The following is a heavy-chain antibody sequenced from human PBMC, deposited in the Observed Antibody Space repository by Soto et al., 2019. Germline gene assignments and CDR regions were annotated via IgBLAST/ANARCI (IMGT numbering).Heavy chain of an antibody. J-gene: IGHJ4*02. D-gene: IGHD3-10*01. Sequence: QVQLVESGGGVVQPGRSLRLSCAASGFTFSSYAMHWVRQAPGKGLEWVAVISYDGSNKYYADSVKGRFTISRDNSKNTLYLQMNSLRAEDTAVYYCARGGRRGIVRGPEDGRYYFDYWGQGTLVTVSS. V-gene: IGHV3-30-3*01. CDR2: ISYDGSNK. CDR1: GFTFSSYA. CDR3: ARGGRRGIVRGPEDGRYYFDY.